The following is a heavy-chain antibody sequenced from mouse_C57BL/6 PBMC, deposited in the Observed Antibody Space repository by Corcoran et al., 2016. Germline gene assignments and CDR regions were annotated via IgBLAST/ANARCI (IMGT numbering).Heavy chain of an antibody. Sequence: QVQLQQSGAELARPGASVKLSCRASGYTFTSYGISWVKQRTGQGLEWIGEIYPRSGNTYYNEKFKGKATLTADKSSSTAYMELRSLTSEDSAVYFCARRWIYYDDDRYFDVWGTGTTVTVSS. CDR3: ARRWIYYDDDRYFDV. V-gene: IGHV1-81*01. D-gene: IGHD2-4*01. CDR2: IYPRSGNT. CDR1: GYTFTSYG. J-gene: IGHJ1*03.